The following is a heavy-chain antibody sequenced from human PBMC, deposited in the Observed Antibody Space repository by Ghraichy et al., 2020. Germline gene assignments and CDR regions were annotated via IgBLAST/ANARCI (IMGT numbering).Heavy chain of an antibody. D-gene: IGHD6-19*01. V-gene: IGHV3-21*01. CDR3: ANSGSGYSSGLRY. J-gene: IGHJ4*02. CDR2: ISSSSSYI. Sequence: GGSLRLSCAASGFTFSSYSMNRVRQAPGKGLEWVSSISSSSSYIYYADSVKGRFTISRDNAKNSLYLQMNSLRAEDTAVYYCANSGSGYSSGLRYWGQGTLVTVSS. CDR1: GFTFSSYS.